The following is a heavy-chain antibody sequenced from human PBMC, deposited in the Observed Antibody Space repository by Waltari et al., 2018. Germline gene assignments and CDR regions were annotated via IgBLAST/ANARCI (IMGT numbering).Heavy chain of an antibody. Sequence: QVQLQESGPGLVKPSETLSLTCAVSGYSISSGYYWGWIRQPPGKGLEWIGSIYHSGSTYYNPSLKSRVTISVETSKNQFSLKLSSVTAADTAVYYCARHPPGDGDYNWFDPWGQGTLVTVSS. CDR3: ARHPPGDGDYNWFDP. CDR2: IYHSGST. V-gene: IGHV4-38-2*01. J-gene: IGHJ5*02. CDR1: GYSISSGYY. D-gene: IGHD4-17*01.